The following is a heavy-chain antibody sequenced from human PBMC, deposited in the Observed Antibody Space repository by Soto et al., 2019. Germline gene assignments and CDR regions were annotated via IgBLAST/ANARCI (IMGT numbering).Heavy chain of an antibody. D-gene: IGHD6-19*01. J-gene: IGHJ6*02. CDR1: GFTVSSYG. CDR3: ARELGDRGYSSGWYYHYDYFMEV. CDR2: LLYYGSNK. Sequence: QVQLVESWGGVVQPGRSRRHSCAASGFTVSSYGMHWVRQAPGKGLEWVVFLLYYGSNKYYADSVKGRFTISRDSSKNTLYRQMNSLRAVDEAVYYCARELGDRGYSSGWYYHYDYFMEVCVQGTTLTVSS. V-gene: IGHV3-33*01.